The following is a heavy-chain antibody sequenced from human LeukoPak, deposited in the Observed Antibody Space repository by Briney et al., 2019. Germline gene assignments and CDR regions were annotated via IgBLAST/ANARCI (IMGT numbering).Heavy chain of an antibody. J-gene: IGHJ4*02. Sequence: PGGSLRLSCAASGFTFSSYWMSWVRQAPGKGLEWVANIKQDGSEKYYVDSVKGRFTISRDNAKNSLYLQMNSLRAEDTAVYYCARDARYGSGSYYRYWGQGTLVTVSS. CDR1: GFTFSSYW. CDR2: IKQDGSEK. CDR3: ARDARYGSGSYYRY. D-gene: IGHD3-10*01. V-gene: IGHV3-7*01.